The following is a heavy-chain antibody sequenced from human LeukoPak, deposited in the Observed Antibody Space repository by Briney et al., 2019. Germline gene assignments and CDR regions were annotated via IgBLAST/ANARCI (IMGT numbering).Heavy chain of an antibody. CDR2: ISSSSSYI. V-gene: IGHV3-21*01. D-gene: IGHD3-16*01. J-gene: IGHJ6*02. Sequence: GGSLRLSCAASGFTFSSYSMNWVRQAPGKGLEWVSSISSSSSYIYYADSVKGRFTISRDNAKNSLYLQMNSLRAEDTAVYYCARDRFGGADYYYGVDVWGQGTTVTVSS. CDR1: GFTFSSYS. CDR3: ARDRFGGADYYYGVDV.